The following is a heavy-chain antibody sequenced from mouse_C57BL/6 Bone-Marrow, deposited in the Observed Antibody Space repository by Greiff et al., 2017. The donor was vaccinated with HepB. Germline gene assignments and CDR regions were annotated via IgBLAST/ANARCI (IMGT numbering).Heavy chain of an antibody. V-gene: IGHV5-6*01. CDR2: ISSGGSYT. Sequence: DVQLVESGGDLVKPGGSLKLSCAASGFTFSSYGMSWVRQTPDKRLEWVATISSGGSYTYYPDSVKGRFTISRDTAKNTLYLQMSSLKSEDTAMYYCARPPFAYWGQGTLVTVSA. CDR3: ARPPFAY. CDR1: GFTFSSYG. J-gene: IGHJ3*01.